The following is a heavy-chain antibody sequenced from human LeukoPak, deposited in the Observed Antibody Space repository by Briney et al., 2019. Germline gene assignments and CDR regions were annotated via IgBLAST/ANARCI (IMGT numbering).Heavy chain of an antibody. CDR2: IMPVLNIA. V-gene: IGHV1-69*02. CDR1: GYTFTGYY. Sequence: ASVKVSCKASGYTFTGYYMHWVRQAPGQGLEWMGRIMPVLNIADYAQKFQGRLTITADKSTSTAYMELSSLRSDDTAVYYCARLGPDWGQGTLVIVSS. J-gene: IGHJ4*02. CDR3: ARLGPD.